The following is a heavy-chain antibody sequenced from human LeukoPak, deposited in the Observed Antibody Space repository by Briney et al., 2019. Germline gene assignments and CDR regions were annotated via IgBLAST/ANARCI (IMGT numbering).Heavy chain of an antibody. V-gene: IGHV4-31*03. Sequence: SSETLSLTCSVSGGSISISDFYWNWIRQLPGKVLERIGYTYNSGNTYYNPSFGSRVTISTDTSMNQFFLTSHSVTAADTAVYYCARSSGWRDAFDFWGRGTMVTVSS. CDR2: TYNSGNT. CDR1: GGSISISDFY. D-gene: IGHD6-19*01. CDR3: ARSSGWRDAFDF. J-gene: IGHJ3*01.